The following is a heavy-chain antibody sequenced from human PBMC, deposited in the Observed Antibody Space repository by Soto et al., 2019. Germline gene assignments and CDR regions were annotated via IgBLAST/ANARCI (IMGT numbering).Heavy chain of an antibody. CDR1: GYTFTSYA. D-gene: IGHD1-1*01. CDR3: ARVPERTGTANYYYGMDF. CDR2: VNTGNGNT. J-gene: IGHJ6*02. Sequence: ASVKVSCKASGYTFTSYAMHWVRQAPGQRLEWMGWVNTGNGNTKYSQKFQGRVTITGDTSTSTTYMELSSLRSEDTAMYYCARVPERTGTANYYYGMDFWGQGTTVTVSS. V-gene: IGHV1-3*04.